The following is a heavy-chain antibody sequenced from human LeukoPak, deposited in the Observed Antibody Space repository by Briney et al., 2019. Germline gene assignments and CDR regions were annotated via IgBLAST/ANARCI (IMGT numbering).Heavy chain of an antibody. V-gene: IGHV1-2*04. Sequence: ASVKVSCKASGYTFTGYYMHWVRQSPGQGLEWMGWINPNSGGTNYAQKFQGWVTMTRDTSISTAYMELSRLRSDDTAVYYCARSAGKIAVYDYWGQGTLVTVSS. CDR1: GYTFTGYY. J-gene: IGHJ4*02. D-gene: IGHD6-19*01. CDR3: ARSAGKIAVYDY. CDR2: INPNSGGT.